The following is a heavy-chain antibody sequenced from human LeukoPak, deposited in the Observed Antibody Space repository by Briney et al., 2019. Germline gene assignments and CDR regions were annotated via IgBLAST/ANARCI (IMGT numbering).Heavy chain of an antibody. Sequence: GGSLRLSCAGSGFTFSSYWMVWVRQAPGKGLEWVADIIQDGSEKYYVESVKGRFTISRDNAKSSVYLQMSTLRVEDTGVYYCARDKTGTWGPDYWGQGTLVTVSS. J-gene: IGHJ4*02. D-gene: IGHD3-9*01. CDR1: GFTFSSYW. CDR2: IIQDGSEK. CDR3: ARDKTGTWGPDY. V-gene: IGHV3-7*01.